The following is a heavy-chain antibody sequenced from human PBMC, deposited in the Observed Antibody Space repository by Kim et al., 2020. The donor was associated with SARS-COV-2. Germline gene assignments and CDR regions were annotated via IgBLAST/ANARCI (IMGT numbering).Heavy chain of an antibody. CDR3: ARDSRGTTVTTVYGNFDY. J-gene: IGHJ4*02. Sequence: GGSLRLSCAASGFTFSDYYMSWIRQAPGKGLEWVSYISSSGSTIYYADSVKGRFTISRDNAKKSLYLQMNSLRAEDTAVYYCARDSRGTTVTTVYGNFDYWGQGTLVTVSS. CDR1: GFTFSDYY. CDR2: ISSSGSTI. D-gene: IGHD4-17*01. V-gene: IGHV3-11*01.